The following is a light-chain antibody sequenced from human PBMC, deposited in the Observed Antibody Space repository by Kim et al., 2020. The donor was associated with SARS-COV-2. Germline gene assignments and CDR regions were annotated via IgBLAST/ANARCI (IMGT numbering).Light chain of an antibody. CDR3: QQYNNGPPWT. Sequence: EIVMTQSPATLSVSPGERATLSCRASQSVSSNFAGYQQQPREAPTLLLYGASTRAAGITARVSGSGCGTEYTLTISSLLGEDFARYYCQQYNNGPPWTFGQGTKVDIK. CDR1: QSVSSN. J-gene: IGKJ1*01. V-gene: IGKV3-15*01. CDR2: GAS.